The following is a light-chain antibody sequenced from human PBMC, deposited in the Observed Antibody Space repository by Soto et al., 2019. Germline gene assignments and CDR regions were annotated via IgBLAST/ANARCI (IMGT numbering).Light chain of an antibody. Sequence: DIQMTQSPSTLSASVGDRVTITCRASQSLGNWLAWYQQKPGKAPKLLIYMASTLEGGVPSRFSGSGSGTEFTLTISSLQPDDFATYYCQQYKTFGQGTRVELK. CDR1: QSLGNW. CDR3: QQYKT. V-gene: IGKV1-5*03. CDR2: MAS. J-gene: IGKJ1*01.